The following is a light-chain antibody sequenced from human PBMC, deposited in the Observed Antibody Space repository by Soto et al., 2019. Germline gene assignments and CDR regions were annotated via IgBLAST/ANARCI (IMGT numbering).Light chain of an antibody. Sequence: EIVLTQSPGTLSLSPGERATLSCRASQSVSSTYLAWYQQNPGQAPRLLIYGASSRATGIPDRFSGSGSGTDFPLTISRLEPEDFAVYFCQQYASSSYTFGQGTKLEIK. V-gene: IGKV3-20*01. CDR3: QQYASSSYT. CDR2: GAS. J-gene: IGKJ2*01. CDR1: QSVSSTY.